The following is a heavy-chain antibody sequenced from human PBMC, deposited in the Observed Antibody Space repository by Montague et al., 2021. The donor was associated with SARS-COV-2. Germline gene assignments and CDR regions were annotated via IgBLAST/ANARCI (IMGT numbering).Heavy chain of an antibody. CDR2: INHSGST. J-gene: IGHJ6*02. CDR3: ARGPHSSSWHYYYYYGMDV. V-gene: IGHV4-34*01. CDR1: GGSSSGYY. D-gene: IGHD6-13*01. Sequence: SETLSLTCAVYGGSSSGYYWSWIRQPPGQGLELIGDINHSGSTNYNPSLKSRVTISVYTSKNQFSLKLSSVAAADTAVSFCARGPHSSSWHYYYYYGMDVWGQGTTVTVSS.